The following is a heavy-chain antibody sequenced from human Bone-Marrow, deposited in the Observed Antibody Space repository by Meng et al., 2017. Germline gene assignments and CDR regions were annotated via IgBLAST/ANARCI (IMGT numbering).Heavy chain of an antibody. CDR2: VVPIFGSA. J-gene: IGHJ3*02. D-gene: IGHD3-22*01. CDR3: ASPRGVVVITNTTPFDI. CDR1: RGSFSSFA. Sequence: SVKVSCKTSRGSFSSFAVSWVRQAPGQGLEWMGGVVPIFGSANYAQRFQDRVTITAEESTSTTYLELTSLTSEDTAVYYCASPRGVVVITNTTPFDIWGQGTMVTVSS. V-gene: IGHV1-69*13.